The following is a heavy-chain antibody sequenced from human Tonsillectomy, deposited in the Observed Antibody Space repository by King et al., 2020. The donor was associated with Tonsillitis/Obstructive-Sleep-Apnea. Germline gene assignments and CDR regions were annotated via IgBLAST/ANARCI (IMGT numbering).Heavy chain of an antibody. CDR2: IYWNSDMI. CDR1: GFTSNDYA. CDR3: GKGLRPGGLDV. Sequence: VQLVESGGGLVQPGRSLRLSCAGSGFTSNDYAMHWLRQAPGKGLEWVADIYWNSDMIDYADSVKGRFTISRDNARNSLYLQMNSLRPEDTALYYCGKGLRPGGLDVWGKGTTVTVSS. J-gene: IGHJ6*03. V-gene: IGHV3-9*02.